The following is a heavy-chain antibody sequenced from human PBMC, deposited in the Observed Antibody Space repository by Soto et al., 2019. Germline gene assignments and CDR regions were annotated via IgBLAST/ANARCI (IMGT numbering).Heavy chain of an antibody. CDR3: ARRAAAGTGWFDP. CDR1: GGSISSYY. CDR2: IYYSGST. Sequence: SETLSLTCTVSGGSISSYYWSWIRQPPGKGLEWIGYIYYSGSTNYNPSLKSRVTISVDTSKNQFSLKLSSVTAADTAVYYCARRAAAGTGWFDPWGQGTLVTVSS. V-gene: IGHV4-59*01. D-gene: IGHD6-13*01. J-gene: IGHJ5*02.